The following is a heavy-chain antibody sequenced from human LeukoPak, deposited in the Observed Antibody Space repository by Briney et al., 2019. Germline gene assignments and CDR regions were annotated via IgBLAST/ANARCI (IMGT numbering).Heavy chain of an antibody. V-gene: IGHV3-7*04. CDR1: GFNFSAYL. CDR3: ARDCTNGYDLFDY. D-gene: IGHD2-8*01. Sequence: PGGSLRLSFAASGFNFSAYLMSWVRQAPGKGLECVANIKQDGSEKNYVDSVKGRFTISRDNAKNSLYLQMNSLRAEDTAVYYCARDCTNGYDLFDYWGRGTLVTVSS. CDR2: IKQDGSEK. J-gene: IGHJ4*02.